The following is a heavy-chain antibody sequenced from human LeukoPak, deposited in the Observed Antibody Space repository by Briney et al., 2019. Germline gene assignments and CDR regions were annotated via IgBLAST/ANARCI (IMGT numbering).Heavy chain of an antibody. Sequence: GWALRLSCAASGFAFDDYGMSWVRQAPVERLEWGAGMRLYGGSTGYADSVKGRFTISRDNAKNSLYLQMKSLRAEDTALYYCASSYDSSGYLFDYWGQGTLVTVSS. J-gene: IGHJ4*02. CDR2: MRLYGGST. D-gene: IGHD3-22*01. V-gene: IGHV3-20*04. CDR3: ASSYDSSGYLFDY. CDR1: GFAFDDYG.